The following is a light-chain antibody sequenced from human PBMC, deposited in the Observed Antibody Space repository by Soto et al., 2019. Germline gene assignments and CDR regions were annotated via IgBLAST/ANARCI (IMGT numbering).Light chain of an antibody. CDR3: QQYKKWPL. J-gene: IGKJ5*01. CDR1: QSVSRSY. CDR2: GAS. Sequence: EIVLTQSPGTLSLPPGSSATLSLGASQSVSRSYLAWYQQKPGQAPRLLLYGASTRATGIPVRFSGSGFGTEFTLTISSLQSEDFAVYYCQQYKKWPLFGQGTRLEIK. V-gene: IGKV3-15*01.